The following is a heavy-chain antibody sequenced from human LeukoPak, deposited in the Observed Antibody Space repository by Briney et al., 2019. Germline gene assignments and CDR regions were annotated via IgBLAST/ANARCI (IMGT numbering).Heavy chain of an antibody. CDR3: ARLISFQYNWFDP. V-gene: IGHV4-31*03. J-gene: IGHJ5*02. CDR2: IYYSGSA. Sequence: PSETLSLTCTVSGGPISSGGYYWSWIRQHPGKGLEWIGYIYYSGSAYYNPSLKSRVTISVDTSKNQFSLKLSSVTAADTAVYYCARLISFQYNWFDPWGQGTLVTVSS. D-gene: IGHD2-2*01. CDR1: GGPISSGGYY.